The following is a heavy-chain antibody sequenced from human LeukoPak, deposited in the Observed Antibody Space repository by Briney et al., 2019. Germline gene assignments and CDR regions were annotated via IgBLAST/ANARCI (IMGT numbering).Heavy chain of an antibody. CDR2: ISAYNGNT. J-gene: IGHJ5*02. D-gene: IGHD3-9*01. Sequence: GASVKVSCKASGYTLSSYYMHWVRQAPGQGLEWMGWISAYNGNTNYAQKLQGRVTMTTDTSTSTAYMELRSLRSDDTAVYYCARVYYDILTGYGWFDPWGQGTLVTVSS. CDR1: GYTLSSYY. CDR3: ARVYYDILTGYGWFDP. V-gene: IGHV1-18*01.